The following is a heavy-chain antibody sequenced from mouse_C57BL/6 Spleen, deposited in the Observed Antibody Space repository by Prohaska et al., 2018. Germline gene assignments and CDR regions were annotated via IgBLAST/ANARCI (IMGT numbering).Heavy chain of an antibody. D-gene: IGHD4-1*01. Sequence: EVKLLQSGGGLVQPGGSLKLSCAASGIDFSRYWMSWVRRPPGKGLEWIRENNPDRSTINYAPSLKDKFIISRDNAKNTLYLQRSKVRSEDTALYYCASPNWDWYFDVWGTGTTVTVSS. CDR2: NNPDRSTI. CDR1: GIDFSRYW. J-gene: IGHJ1*03. CDR3: ASPNWDWYFDV. V-gene: IGHV4-1*01.